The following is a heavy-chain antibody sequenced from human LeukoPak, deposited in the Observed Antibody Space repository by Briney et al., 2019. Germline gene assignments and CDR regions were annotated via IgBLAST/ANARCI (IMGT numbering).Heavy chain of an antibody. V-gene: IGHV1-8*01. CDR1: GYTFTSYD. Sequence: ASVKVSCKASGYTFTSYDINWVRQATGQGLEWMGWMNPNSGNTGYAQKFQGRVTMTRNTSISTAYMELSSLRSEDTAVYYCARDRGDGYNSYFDYWGQGTLVTVSS. D-gene: IGHD5-24*01. CDR2: MNPNSGNT. CDR3: ARDRGDGYNSYFDY. J-gene: IGHJ4*02.